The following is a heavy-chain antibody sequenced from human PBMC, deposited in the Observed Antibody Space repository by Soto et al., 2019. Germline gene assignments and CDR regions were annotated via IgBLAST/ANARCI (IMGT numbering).Heavy chain of an antibody. D-gene: IGHD3-3*01. CDR3: AHRGRTGDFWSGYVYYFDY. CDR1: GFSLSTSGVG. CDR2: IYWDDDK. V-gene: IGHV2-5*02. Sequence: SGPTLVKPTQTLTLTCTFSGFSLSTSGVGVGWIRQPPGKALEWLALIYWDDDKRYSPSLKSRLTITKDTSKNQVVLTMTNMDPVDTATYYCAHRGRTGDFWSGYVYYFDYWGQGTLVTVSS. J-gene: IGHJ4*02.